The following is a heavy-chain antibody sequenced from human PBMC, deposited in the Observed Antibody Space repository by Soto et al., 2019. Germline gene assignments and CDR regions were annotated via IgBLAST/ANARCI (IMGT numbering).Heavy chain of an antibody. CDR1: GFTFSSYS. Sequence: QPGGSLRLSGAASGFTFSSYSMSWVRQAPWKGLEWVSAISGSGVSTYYADSVKGRFTISRDNSKNTLYLQMNSLRAEDTAVYYCAKDPGTGYSSAWGPDYWGQGTLVAVSS. J-gene: IGHJ4*02. CDR2: ISGSGVST. CDR3: AKDPGTGYSSAWGPDY. V-gene: IGHV3-23*01. D-gene: IGHD6-19*01.